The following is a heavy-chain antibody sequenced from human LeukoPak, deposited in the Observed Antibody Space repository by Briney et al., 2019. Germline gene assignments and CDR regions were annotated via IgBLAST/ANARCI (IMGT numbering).Heavy chain of an antibody. J-gene: IGHJ4*02. CDR1: GFTFSTSW. D-gene: IGHD3-22*01. CDR2: INSDGKST. V-gene: IGHV3-74*01. CDR3: VRDMGYYDKV. Sequence: GSLRLSCAASGFTFSTSWMHWVRQAPGKGLVWVSRINSDGKSTNYADSVKGRFTISRDNAKNTLYLQMNSLRTEDTAVYYCVRDMGYYDKVWGQGTLVTVSS.